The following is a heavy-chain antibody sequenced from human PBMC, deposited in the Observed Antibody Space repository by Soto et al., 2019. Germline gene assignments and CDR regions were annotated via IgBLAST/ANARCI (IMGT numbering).Heavy chain of an antibody. CDR3: ANLLAFHI. J-gene: IGHJ3*02. Sequence: GGSLRLSCAASGFTFSSYGMHWVRQAPGKGLEWVAVISYDGSNKYYADSVKGRFTISRDNSKNTLYLQMNSLRAEDTAVYYCANLLAFHIWGQGTMVTVSS. CDR2: ISYDGSNK. CDR1: GFTFSSYG. V-gene: IGHV3-30*18.